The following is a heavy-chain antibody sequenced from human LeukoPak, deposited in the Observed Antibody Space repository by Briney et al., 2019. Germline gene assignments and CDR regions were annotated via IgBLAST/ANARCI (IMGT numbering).Heavy chain of an antibody. V-gene: IGHV1-18*01. CDR3: ARDSTSMVGFYYYGMDV. CDR1: GYTFTSYG. J-gene: IGHJ6*02. D-gene: IGHD2-8*01. Sequence: ASVKVSRKASGYTFTSYGISWVRQAPGQGLEWMGWISAYNGNTNYAQKLQGRVTMTTDTSTSTAYMELRSLRSDDTAVYYCARDSTSMVGFYYYGMDVWGQGTTVTVSS. CDR2: ISAYNGNT.